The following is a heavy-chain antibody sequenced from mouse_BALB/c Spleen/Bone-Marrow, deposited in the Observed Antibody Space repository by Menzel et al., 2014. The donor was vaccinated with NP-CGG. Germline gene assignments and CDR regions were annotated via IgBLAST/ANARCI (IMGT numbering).Heavy chain of an antibody. CDR1: GYSFTGYT. D-gene: IGHD2-4*01. CDR2: INPYNSGT. CDR3: ARRDYYDYAWFAY. V-gene: IGHV1-18*01. Sequence: EVQLQQSGPALVKPGASMKISCKASGYSFTGYTMNWVKQSHGKNLEWIGLINPYNSGTTYNQKFKGKATLTVDKSSSTAYMELLSLTSEDSAVYYCARRDYYDYAWFAYWGLGTLGTVPA. J-gene: IGHJ3*01.